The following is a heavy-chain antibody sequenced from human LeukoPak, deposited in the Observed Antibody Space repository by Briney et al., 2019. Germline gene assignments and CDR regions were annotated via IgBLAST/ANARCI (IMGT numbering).Heavy chain of an antibody. Sequence: PGGSLRLSSAASGFTFSSYAMHWVRQAPGKGLEWVAVISYDGSNKYYADSVKGRFTISRDNSKNTLYLQMNSLRAEDTAVYFCARDNRVATFSFDYWGQGTLVTVSS. CDR2: ISYDGSNK. CDR3: ARDNRVATFSFDY. V-gene: IGHV3-30*04. CDR1: GFTFSSYA. J-gene: IGHJ4*02. D-gene: IGHD5-12*01.